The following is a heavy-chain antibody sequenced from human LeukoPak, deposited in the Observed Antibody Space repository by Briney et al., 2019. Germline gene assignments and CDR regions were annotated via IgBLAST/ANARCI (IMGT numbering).Heavy chain of an antibody. Sequence: GESLKISCKGSGHSFTSNWIGWVRQMPGKGLEWMGIIYPGDSDTRYSPSFQGQVTISADKSTSTAYLQWSGLKASDTAMYYCARITMVNYWFDPWGQGTLVTVSS. CDR1: GHSFTSNW. CDR2: IYPGDSDT. V-gene: IGHV5-51*01. CDR3: ARITMVNYWFDP. J-gene: IGHJ5*02. D-gene: IGHD3-10*01.